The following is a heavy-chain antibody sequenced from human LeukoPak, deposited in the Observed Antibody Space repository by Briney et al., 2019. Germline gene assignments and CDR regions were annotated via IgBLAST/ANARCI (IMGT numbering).Heavy chain of an antibody. CDR3: AGGRGSYGLWDT. D-gene: IGHD3-16*01. V-gene: IGHV3-74*01. Sequence: GGSLRLSCAASGITFSNYWIHWVRQAPGKGLVWVSRIKPDGSSTNYADSVKGRFTISRDNAKNTVFLQMNSLRAEDTAVYYCAGGRGSYGLWDTWGQGNLVSVSS. CDR2: IKPDGSST. CDR1: GITFSNYW. J-gene: IGHJ5*02.